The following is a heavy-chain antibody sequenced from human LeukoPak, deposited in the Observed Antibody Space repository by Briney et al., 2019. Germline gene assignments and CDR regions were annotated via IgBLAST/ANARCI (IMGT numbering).Heavy chain of an antibody. J-gene: IGHJ4*02. CDR3: AKEMVMATIIVAFDY. Sequence: GGSLRLSCAASGLTFSSYGMHWVRQAPGKGLEWVSAISGSGGSTYYADSVKGRFTISRDNSKNTLYLQMNSLRAEDTAVYYCAKEMVMATIIVAFDYWGQGTLVTVSS. V-gene: IGHV3-23*01. CDR1: GLTFSSYG. D-gene: IGHD2-21*01. CDR2: ISGSGGST.